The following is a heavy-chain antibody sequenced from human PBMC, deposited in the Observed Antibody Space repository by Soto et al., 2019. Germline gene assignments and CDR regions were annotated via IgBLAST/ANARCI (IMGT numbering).Heavy chain of an antibody. J-gene: IGHJ6*02. V-gene: IGHV1-2*04. Sequence: GASVKVSCKASGYTFTSYGISWVRQAPGQGLEWMGWINPNSGGTNYAQKFQGWVTMTRDTSISTAYMELSRLRSDDTAVYYCASSLITMNRKGLYGMDVWGQGTTVTVSS. CDR2: INPNSGGT. D-gene: IGHD3-22*01. CDR1: GYTFTSYG. CDR3: ASSLITMNRKGLYGMDV.